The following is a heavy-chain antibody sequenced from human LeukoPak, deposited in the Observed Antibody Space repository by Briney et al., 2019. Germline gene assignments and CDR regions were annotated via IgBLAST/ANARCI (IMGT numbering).Heavy chain of an antibody. Sequence: SETLSLTCAVYGGSFSGYYWTWIRQPPGKGLEWIGEINHSGNTNYNPSLRSRVSMSVDTSKNQFSLKLSSVIAADTAVYYCAREGGYCNSGYCYISLDYWGQGALLTVSS. D-gene: IGHD2-2*02. CDR2: INHSGNT. J-gene: IGHJ4*02. CDR1: GGSFSGYY. V-gene: IGHV4-34*01. CDR3: AREGGYCNSGYCYISLDY.